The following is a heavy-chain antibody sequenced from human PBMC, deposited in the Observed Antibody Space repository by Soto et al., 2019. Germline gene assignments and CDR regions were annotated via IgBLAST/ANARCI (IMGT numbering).Heavy chain of an antibody. V-gene: IGHV3-15*07. CDR3: TTEDVAPSSGWFNY. Sequence: EVQLVESGGGLVKPGGSLRLSCAASGFTFSNAWMNWVRQAPGKGLEWVGRIKSKTDGGKTDYAAPVKGRFTISRDDSKNTLYLQMNSLKTEDTAVYYCTTEDVAPSSGWFNYWGQGTLVTVSS. J-gene: IGHJ4*02. CDR1: GFTFSNAW. CDR2: IKSKTDGGKT. D-gene: IGHD6-19*01.